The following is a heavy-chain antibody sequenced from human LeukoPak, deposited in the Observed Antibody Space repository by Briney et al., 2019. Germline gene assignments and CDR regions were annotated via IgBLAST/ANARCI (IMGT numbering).Heavy chain of an antibody. Sequence: ASVKVSCKASGYTFTGYYMHWVRQAPGQGLEWMGWMNPNSGNTGYAQKFQGRVTMTRNTSISTAYMELSSLRSEDTAVYYCTVAGMLMGYYYYYMDVWGKGTTVTISS. D-gene: IGHD6-19*01. CDR2: MNPNSGNT. CDR3: TVAGMLMGYYYYYMDV. J-gene: IGHJ6*03. CDR1: GYTFTGYY. V-gene: IGHV1-8*02.